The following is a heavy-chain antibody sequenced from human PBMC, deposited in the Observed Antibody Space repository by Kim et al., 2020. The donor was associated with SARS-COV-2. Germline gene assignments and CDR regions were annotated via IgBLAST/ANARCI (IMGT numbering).Heavy chain of an antibody. CDR3: VKDQGHCFDSYSVDG. V-gene: IGHV3-23*05. Sequence: GGSLRLSCAASGFSFSCCAMSWVRQAPGKGLEWVSTINNNGEDTFYANSVKGRFTISRDNSKKTLKLQMDGLRAEDTAIYYCVKDQGHCFDSYSVDGWG. CDR1: GFSFSCCA. CDR2: INNNGEDT. D-gene: IGHD2-15*01. J-gene: IGHJ6*01.